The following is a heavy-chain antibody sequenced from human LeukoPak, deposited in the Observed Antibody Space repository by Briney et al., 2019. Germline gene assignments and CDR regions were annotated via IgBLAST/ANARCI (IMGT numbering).Heavy chain of an antibody. J-gene: IGHJ5*02. CDR1: GHTFSSHG. Sequence: GASVKVSCKTSGHTFSSHGITWVRQAPGQGLEWMGWISANSGKTYYAQKFQGRVTMTTDTSTSTAYMELRSLRSDDTAVYYCARPNNYYDDNGYYNYFDPWGQGTLVTVSS. V-gene: IGHV1-18*01. CDR3: ARPNNYYDDNGYYNYFDP. D-gene: IGHD3-22*01. CDR2: ISANSGKT.